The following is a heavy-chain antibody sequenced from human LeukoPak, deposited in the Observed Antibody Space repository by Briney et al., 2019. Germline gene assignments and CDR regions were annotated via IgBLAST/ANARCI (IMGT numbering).Heavy chain of an antibody. CDR3: ARNTITIFGVIISNWFDP. J-gene: IGHJ5*02. CDR2: IYYSGST. CDR1: GGSISSHY. D-gene: IGHD3-3*01. V-gene: IGHV4-59*11. Sequence: SETLSLTCTVSGGSISSHYWSWIRQPPGKGLEWIGYIYYSGSTNYNPSLKSRVTISVDTSKNQFSLKLSSVTAADTAVYYCARNTITIFGVIISNWFDPWGQGTLVTVSS.